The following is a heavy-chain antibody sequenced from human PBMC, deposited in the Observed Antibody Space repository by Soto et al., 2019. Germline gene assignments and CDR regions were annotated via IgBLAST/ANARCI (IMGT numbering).Heavy chain of an antibody. V-gene: IGHV1-2*04. Sequence: QVQLVQSGAEVKKPGASVKVSCKASGYTFSDYYVHWVRQAPGQGLEWMGWINPYSGATNYAQKFQDWVTMTGDASVSTAYLELTTLVSDDTAVYYCARARANVAPNWFDPWGQGTLFIVSS. CDR1: GYTFSDYY. J-gene: IGHJ5*02. CDR3: ARARANVAPNWFDP. D-gene: IGHD5-12*01. CDR2: INPYSGAT.